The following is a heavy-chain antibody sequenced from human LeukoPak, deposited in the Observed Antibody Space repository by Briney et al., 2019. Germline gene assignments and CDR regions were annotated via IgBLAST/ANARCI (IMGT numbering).Heavy chain of an antibody. J-gene: IGHJ6*03. Sequence: PSETLSLTCTVSGGSISSYYWSWIRQPPGKGLEWIGYIYYSGSTNYNPSLKSRVTISVDTSKSQFSLKLSSVTAADTAVYYCARGYYYDSSGYRYYYYYYMDVWGKGTTVTVSS. CDR1: GGSISSYY. V-gene: IGHV4-59*01. D-gene: IGHD3-22*01. CDR2: IYYSGST. CDR3: ARGYYYDSSGYRYYYYYYMDV.